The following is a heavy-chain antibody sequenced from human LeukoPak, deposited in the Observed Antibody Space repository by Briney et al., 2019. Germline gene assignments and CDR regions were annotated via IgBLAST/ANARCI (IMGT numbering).Heavy chain of an antibody. J-gene: IGHJ3*02. V-gene: IGHV3-48*01. CDR2: ISSSSSTI. CDR3: ARKTGGSLDI. D-gene: IGHD7-27*01. CDR1: GFTFSSYS. Sequence: GGSLRLSCAASGFTFSSYSMNWVRQAPGKGLEWVSYISSSSSTIYYADSVRVRFTISRDNAKNSLYLQMNSLRGEDTAVYYCARKTGGSLDIWGQGTMVTVSS.